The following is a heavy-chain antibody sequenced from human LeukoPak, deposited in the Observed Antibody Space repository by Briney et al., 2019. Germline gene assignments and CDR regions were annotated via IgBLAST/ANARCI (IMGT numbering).Heavy chain of an antibody. D-gene: IGHD6-19*01. J-gene: IGHJ2*01. CDR3: ARWKSSGWYWYFDL. CDR2: IYTSGST. Sequence: NPSETLSLTCTVSGGSISSYYWSWIRQPAGKGLDWIGRIYTSGSTNYNPSLKSRVTMSVDTSKNQFSLKLSSVTAADTAVYYCARWKSSGWYWYFDLWGRGTLVTVSS. CDR1: GGSISSYY. V-gene: IGHV4-4*07.